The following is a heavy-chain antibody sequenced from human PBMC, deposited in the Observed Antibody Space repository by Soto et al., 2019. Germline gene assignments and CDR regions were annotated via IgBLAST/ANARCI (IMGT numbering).Heavy chain of an antibody. V-gene: IGHV5-51*01. CDR1: EYSFHTYC. CDR3: ARGEPGTPVRNYNL. D-gene: IGHD3-3*01. J-gene: IGHJ4*01. CDR2: IYPGDSDT. Sequence: GDALKISGKGLEYSFHTYCLSWVRRMPGKGLEWMGIIYPGDSDTRYSPSFQGEVTISADKSISTAYLQWSSLKASDTAMYYCARGEPGTPVRNYNLWGQGTLVTVSS.